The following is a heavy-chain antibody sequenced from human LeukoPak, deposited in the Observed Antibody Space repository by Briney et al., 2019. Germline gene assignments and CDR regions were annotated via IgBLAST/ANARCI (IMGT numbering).Heavy chain of an antibody. CDR3: ARQPYYYDSSGYYVSWFDP. J-gene: IGHJ5*02. V-gene: IGHV3-9*01. CDR1: GFTFDDYA. D-gene: IGHD3-22*01. Sequence: GGSLRLSCAASGFTFDDYAMHWVRQAPGKGLEWVSGISWNSGTIGYADSVKGRFTISRDNAKNSLYLQMNSLRAEDTALYYCARQPYYYDSSGYYVSWFDPWGQGTLVTVSS. CDR2: ISWNSGTI.